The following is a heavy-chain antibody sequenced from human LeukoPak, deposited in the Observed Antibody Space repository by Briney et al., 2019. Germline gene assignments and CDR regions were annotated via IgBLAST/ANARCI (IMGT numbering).Heavy chain of an antibody. CDR1: GGSISSYY. J-gene: IGHJ4*02. D-gene: IGHD6-13*01. Sequence: SETLSLTCTVSGGSISSYYWSWIRQPPGKGLEWIGYIYYSGSTNYNPSLKSRVTISVDTSKNQFSLKLSSVTAADTAVYYCARGGPGQQLVRYWGQGTLVTVSS. CDR2: IYYSGST. CDR3: ARGGPGQQLVRY. V-gene: IGHV4-59*08.